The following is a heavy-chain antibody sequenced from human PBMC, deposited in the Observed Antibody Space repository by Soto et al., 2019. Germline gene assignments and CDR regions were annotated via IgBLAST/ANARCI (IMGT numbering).Heavy chain of an antibody. Sequence: GGSLRLSCSASGFTFSNYAIHWVRQAPGKGLEYVAAITNNGGSTYYADSMKGRFTISRDNSKSTVFLQMSSLRPEDTAIYYCVQDHGSYPLNFELWGRGTLVTVSS. CDR1: GFTFSNYA. D-gene: IGHD6-25*01. CDR2: ITNNGGST. CDR3: VQDHGSYPLNFEL. J-gene: IGHJ4*02. V-gene: IGHV3-64D*06.